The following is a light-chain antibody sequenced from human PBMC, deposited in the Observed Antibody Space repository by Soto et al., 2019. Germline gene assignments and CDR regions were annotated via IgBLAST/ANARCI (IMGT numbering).Light chain of an antibody. CDR2: GAS. Sequence: EIVLTQSPGTLSLSPGERATLSCRASQSDSNNYLAWYQQKPGQAPRLLIYGASNRATGIPDRFSGSGSGTGFTLTISRLEPEDFAVYYCQQYGSSGTFGQGTKVDIK. CDR1: QSDSNNY. J-gene: IGKJ1*01. CDR3: QQYGSSGT. V-gene: IGKV3-20*01.